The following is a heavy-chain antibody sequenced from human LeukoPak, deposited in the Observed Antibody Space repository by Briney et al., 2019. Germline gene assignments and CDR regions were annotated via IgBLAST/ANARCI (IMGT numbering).Heavy chain of an antibody. Sequence: PGGSLRLSCAASGFIFRSNWMHWDRQAPGKGLVWVSRISSDGSDTRYADSVKGRITISRDNAKNTLYLQMNSLRAEDTAVVYCIRGGLYYDYSWGNYTPWIFDSWGQGTLVTVSS. J-gene: IGHJ5*01. D-gene: IGHD3-16*01. V-gene: IGHV3-74*01. CDR3: IRGGLYYDYSWGNYTPWIFDS. CDR2: ISSDGSDT. CDR1: GFIFRSNW.